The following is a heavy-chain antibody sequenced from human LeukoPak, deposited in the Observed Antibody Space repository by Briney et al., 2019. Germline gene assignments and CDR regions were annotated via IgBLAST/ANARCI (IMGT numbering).Heavy chain of an antibody. CDR2: IYSSGNA. D-gene: IGHD6-19*01. CDR3: AGERGEEYSSGWYKRNYFDN. CDR1: GGSISSSGSY. V-gene: IGHV4-39*07. J-gene: IGHJ4*02. Sequence: SETLSLTCTVSGGSISSSGSYWGWIRQPPGKGLEWIGNIYSSGNAYYNPSLESRVAISADMSKNQFSLKLTSVTGADTAVYYCAGERGEEYSSGWYKRNYFDNWGQGIRVTVSS.